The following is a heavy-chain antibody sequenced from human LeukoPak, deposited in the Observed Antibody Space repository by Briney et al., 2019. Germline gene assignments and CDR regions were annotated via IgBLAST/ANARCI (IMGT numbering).Heavy chain of an antibody. CDR1: DFPFKNFI. V-gene: IGHV3-21*04. Sequence: SGGSLRLSCAGSDFPFKNFILNWVRQAPGRGLEWVASISSSSSFIYYADSVKGRFTVSRDNVKASMFLQMNSLRIEDTAVYYCARGVGGGSSWYNFWGQGSLVTVSS. J-gene: IGHJ4*02. D-gene: IGHD6-13*01. CDR3: ARGVGGGSSWYNF. CDR2: ISSSSSFI.